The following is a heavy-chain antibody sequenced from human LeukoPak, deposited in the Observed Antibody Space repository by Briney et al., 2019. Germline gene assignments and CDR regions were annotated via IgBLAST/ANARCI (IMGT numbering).Heavy chain of an antibody. CDR1: GGSISSGSYY. Sequence: SETLSLTCTVSGGSISSGSYYWSWIRQPAGKGLEWIGRIYTSGSTNYNPSLKSRVTISVDTSKNQFSLKLSSVTAADTAVYYCARATLAVVPAAIVYYYYMDVWGKGTTVTISS. CDR3: ARATLAVVPAAIVYYYYMDV. V-gene: IGHV4-61*02. CDR2: IYTSGST. J-gene: IGHJ6*03. D-gene: IGHD2-2*01.